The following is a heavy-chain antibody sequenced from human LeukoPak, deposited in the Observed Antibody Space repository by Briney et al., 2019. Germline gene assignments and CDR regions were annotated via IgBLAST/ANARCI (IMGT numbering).Heavy chain of an antibody. D-gene: IGHD3-3*01. CDR2: IYTSGST. CDR3: ARGSYDFWSGYDY. J-gene: IGHJ4*02. V-gene: IGHV4-61*02. CDR1: GGSISSGSYY. Sequence: PSETLSLTCTVSGGSISSGSYYWSWIRQPAGKGLEWIGRIYTSGSTNYNPSLKSRVTISVDTSKNQFSLKLSSVTAADTAVYYCARGSYDFWSGYDYWGRGTLVTVSS.